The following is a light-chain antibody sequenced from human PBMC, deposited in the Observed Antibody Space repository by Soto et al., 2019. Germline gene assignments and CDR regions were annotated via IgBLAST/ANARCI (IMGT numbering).Light chain of an antibody. CDR2: DVS. V-gene: IGLV2-11*01. Sequence: QSALTQPRSVSGSPGQSGTISCTVTSSDVGAYNYVSCYQQHPCKAPKLMIYDVSKRPSWVPDHFSGYKSGNTASLTISGLQAEDEADYYCCSYAGSDTYAVFGGGTKVTVL. J-gene: IGLJ2*01. CDR3: CSYAGSDTYAV. CDR1: SSDVGAYNY.